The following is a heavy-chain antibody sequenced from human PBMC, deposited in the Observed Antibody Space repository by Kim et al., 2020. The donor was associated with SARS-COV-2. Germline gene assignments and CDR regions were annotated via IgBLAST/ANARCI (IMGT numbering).Heavy chain of an antibody. D-gene: IGHD1-26*01. J-gene: IGHJ4*02. CDR2: GSAK. Sequence: GSAKYYVDSVEGRFTISRDDAKSSLYLQMTSLRAEDTAVYFCARDSTGSLWGQGTLVTVSS. V-gene: IGHV3-7*01. CDR3: ARDSTGSL.